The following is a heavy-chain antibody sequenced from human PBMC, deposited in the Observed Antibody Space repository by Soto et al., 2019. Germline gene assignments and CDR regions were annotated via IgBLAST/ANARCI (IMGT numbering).Heavy chain of an antibody. V-gene: IGHV4-39*01. CDR1: GGPISSSSYY. J-gene: IGHJ4*02. CDR3: ARYYDSSGNFDY. CDR2: IYYSGST. D-gene: IGHD3-22*01. Sequence: QLQLQESGPGLVKPSETLSLTCTVSGGPISSSSYYWGWIRQPPGKGLEWIGSIYYSGSTYYNPSLKSRVTISVDTSKNQFSLKLSSVTAADTAVYYCARYYDSSGNFDYWGQGTLVTVSS.